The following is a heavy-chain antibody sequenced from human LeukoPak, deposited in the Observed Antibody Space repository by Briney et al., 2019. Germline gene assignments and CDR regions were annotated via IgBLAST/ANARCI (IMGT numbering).Heavy chain of an antibody. J-gene: IGHJ6*02. V-gene: IGHV3-53*01. CDR1: GFAVGSNY. Sequence: GGSLRLSCAASGFAVGSNYMSWVRQTPGKGLEWVSVIYTGGSTYYANSVKGRFTISRDNSKNTLYLQMNSLRAEDTAVYYCARDPSFSVPYYYYGMDVWGQGTTVTVSS. CDR2: IYTGGST. D-gene: IGHD3-10*01. CDR3: ARDPSFSVPYYYYGMDV.